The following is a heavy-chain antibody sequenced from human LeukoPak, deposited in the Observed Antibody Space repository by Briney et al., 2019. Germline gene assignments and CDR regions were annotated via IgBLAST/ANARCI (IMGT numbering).Heavy chain of an antibody. Sequence: SETLSLTCTVSGGSISSYYWSWIRQPAGKGLEWIGRIYTSGSTNYNPSLKSRVTMSVDTSKNQFSLKLSSVTAADTAVYFCARGRVSSSTWYSTYYYYFYMDVWGKGTTVTVSS. CDR2: IYTSGST. CDR1: GGSISSYY. V-gene: IGHV4-4*07. D-gene: IGHD1-1*01. J-gene: IGHJ6*03. CDR3: ARGRVSSSTWYSTYYYYFYMDV.